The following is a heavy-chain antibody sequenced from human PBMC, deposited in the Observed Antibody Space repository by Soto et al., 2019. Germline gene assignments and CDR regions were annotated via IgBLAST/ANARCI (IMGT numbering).Heavy chain of an antibody. CDR1: GFNFSSYS. D-gene: IGHD3-10*01. CDR2: VGGGGDNI. V-gene: IGHV3-23*01. CDR3: AKRYSGSGRSPPLINY. Sequence: QLLESGGGLVQPGGSLRLSCAASGFNFSSYSMNWVCQAPGQGLQWDATVGGGGDNIFYADSVKGRFTISRDDSQNMVFLQMNSLRPEDTAVYFCAKRYSGSGRSPPLINYWGQGTLVTVSS. J-gene: IGHJ4*02.